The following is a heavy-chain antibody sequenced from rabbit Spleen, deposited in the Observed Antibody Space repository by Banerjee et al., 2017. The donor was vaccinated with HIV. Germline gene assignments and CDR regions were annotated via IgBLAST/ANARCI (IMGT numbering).Heavy chain of an antibody. Sequence: QEQLEESGGVLVKPEGSLTITCTASGFSFSSRYWICLLRQAPGKGMEWMACIYVGSGGGTKYASWAKGRVTISKTSSTTVTLQMTSLPVADTAAYFCARAGEGGDGSLNLWGPGTLVTVS. J-gene: IGHJ4*01. V-gene: IGHV1S45*01. CDR2: IYVGSGGGT. CDR3: ARAGEGGDGSLNL. D-gene: IGHD5-1*01. CDR1: GFSFSSRYW.